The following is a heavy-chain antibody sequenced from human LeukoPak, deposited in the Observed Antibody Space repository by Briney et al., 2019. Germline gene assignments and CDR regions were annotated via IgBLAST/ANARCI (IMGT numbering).Heavy chain of an antibody. V-gene: IGHV1-18*01. CDR1: GYTFTSQN. J-gene: IGHJ4*02. CDR2: INPFNGHT. CDR3: AREGDYYDTSGSFDY. Sequence: ASVKVSCKTSGYTFTSQNVGWVRQAPGRGLQWMGWINPFNGHTNSAGKLQGRLIMTTDTSTTTAYMELSSLRSDDTAVYYCAREGDYYDTSGSFDYWGQGTLVTVSS. D-gene: IGHD3-22*01.